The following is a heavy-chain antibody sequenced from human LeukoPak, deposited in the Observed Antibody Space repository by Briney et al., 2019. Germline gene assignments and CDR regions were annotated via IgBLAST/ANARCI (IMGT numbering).Heavy chain of an antibody. D-gene: IGHD3-22*01. CDR3: ATNFGAYYYDTSGYYDF. V-gene: IGHV3-43*02. J-gene: IGHJ4*02. Sequence: GSLRLSCAASGFTFDDYAMHWVRQAPGKGLEWVSLYGGDGNSTNYAGSVKGRFTISRDNNKNSLYLQMNSLRTEDTAFYYCATNFGAYYYDTSGYYDFWGQGTLVTVSS. CDR2: YGGDGNST. CDR1: GFTFDDYA.